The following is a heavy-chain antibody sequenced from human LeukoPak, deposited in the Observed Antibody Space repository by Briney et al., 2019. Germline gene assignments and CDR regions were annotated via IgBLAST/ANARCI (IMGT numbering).Heavy chain of an antibody. J-gene: IGHJ4*02. Sequence: PGGSLRLSCVGSGFTFRSHAMSWVRQAPEKGLEFVSGIYENGGTTYYADSVKGRFSISRDNSKNTLYLQMDSLRGEDTAVYYCAKVDDFWTGPFDYWGQGTLVTVSS. V-gene: IGHV3-23*01. D-gene: IGHD3-3*01. CDR2: IYENGGTT. CDR3: AKVDDFWTGPFDY. CDR1: GFTFRSHA.